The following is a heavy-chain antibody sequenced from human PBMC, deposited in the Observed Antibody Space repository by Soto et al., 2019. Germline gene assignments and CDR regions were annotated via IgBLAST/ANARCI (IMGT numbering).Heavy chain of an antibody. Sequence: QVQLMQSGAEVKKPGASVKVSCKASGDTFTDYYIHWVRQAPGQGLEWMGTVNPSGGHTTYAQHVRGRVTMTRDTSTGTLYMELTSLTSDDTAVYYCARGGHVVVVTAALDYWGQGTLVTVSS. CDR1: GDTFTDYY. V-gene: IGHV1-46*01. CDR2: VNPSGGHT. CDR3: ARGGHVVVVTAALDY. D-gene: IGHD2-21*02. J-gene: IGHJ4*02.